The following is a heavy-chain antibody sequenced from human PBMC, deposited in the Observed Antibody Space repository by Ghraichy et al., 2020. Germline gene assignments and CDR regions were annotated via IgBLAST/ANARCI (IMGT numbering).Heavy chain of an antibody. CDR1: GFTFSSYS. V-gene: IGHV3-21*01. Sequence: GGSLRLSCAASGFTFSSYSMNWVRQAPGKGLEWVSSISYSSSYINYADSVKGRFTISRDNAKNSLYLQMNSLRAEDTAVYYCARDGLSGRTGMDYWGHGTPVTVSS. J-gene: IGHJ4*03. CDR2: ISYSSSYI. D-gene: IGHD1-26*01. CDR3: ARDGLSGRTGMDY.